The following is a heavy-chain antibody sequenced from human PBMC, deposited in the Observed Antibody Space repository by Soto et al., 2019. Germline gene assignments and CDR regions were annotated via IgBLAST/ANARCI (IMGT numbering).Heavy chain of an antibody. Sequence: QVQLVQSGAEVKKPGASVKVSCKASGYTFTSYAMHWVRQAPGQRLEWMGWINAGNGNTKYSQKFQGRVTITRDTSASTAYMELSSLRSEDTAVYYCARDVDIVATITYCYCGMDVWGQGTTVTVSS. CDR2: INAGNGNT. J-gene: IGHJ6*02. CDR1: GYTFTSYA. CDR3: ARDVDIVATITYCYCGMDV. V-gene: IGHV1-3*01. D-gene: IGHD5-12*01.